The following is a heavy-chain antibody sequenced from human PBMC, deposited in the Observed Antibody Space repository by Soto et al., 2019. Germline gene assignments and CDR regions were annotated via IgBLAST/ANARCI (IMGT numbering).Heavy chain of an antibody. D-gene: IGHD3-10*01. CDR1: GGSISSYY. CDR2: IYYSGST. Sequence: PSETLSLTCTVSGGSISSYYWSWIRQPPGKGLEWIGYIYYSGSTNYNPSLKSRVTISVDTSKNQFSLKLSSVTAADTAVYYCATYYYGSGNDYWGQGTLVTVSS. CDR3: ATYYYGSGNDY. V-gene: IGHV4-59*01. J-gene: IGHJ4*02.